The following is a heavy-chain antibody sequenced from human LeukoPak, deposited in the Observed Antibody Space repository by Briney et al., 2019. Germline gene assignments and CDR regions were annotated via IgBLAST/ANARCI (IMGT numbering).Heavy chain of an antibody. CDR1: GFTFSNAW. CDR3: TTDQLSYDFWSGYYNTRYYYYYMDV. CDR2: IKSKTDGGTT. V-gene: IGHV3-15*01. J-gene: IGHJ6*03. D-gene: IGHD3-3*01. Sequence: GGSLRLSCAASGFTFSNAWMSWVRQAPGKGLEWVGRIKSKTDGGTTDYAAPVKGRFTISRDDSKNTLYLQMNSLKSEDTAVYYCTTDQLSYDFWSGYYNTRYYYYYMDVWGKGTTVTVSS.